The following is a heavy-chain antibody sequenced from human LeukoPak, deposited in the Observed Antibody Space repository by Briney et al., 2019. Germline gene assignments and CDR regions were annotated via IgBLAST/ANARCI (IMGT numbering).Heavy chain of an antibody. V-gene: IGHV1-69*06. D-gene: IGHD5-12*01. CDR1: GYTFTSYY. CDR3: ARGGSLVDEVEDIVATIYFDY. Sequence: SVKVSCKASGYTFTSYYINWVRQATGQGPEWIGGILPIFCTANYAQKFQGRVTITADKSTSTAYMELSSLRSEDTAVYYCARGGSLVDEVEDIVATIYFDYWGQGTLVTVSS. J-gene: IGHJ4*02. CDR2: ILPIFCTA.